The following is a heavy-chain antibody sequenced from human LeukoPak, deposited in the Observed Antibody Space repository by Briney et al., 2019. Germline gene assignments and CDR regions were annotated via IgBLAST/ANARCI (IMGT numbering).Heavy chain of an antibody. V-gene: IGHV4-4*07. D-gene: IGHD3-10*01. J-gene: IGHJ6*03. CDR1: GGSISSYY. Sequence: SETLSLTCTVSGGSISSYYWSWIRQPTGKGLEWIGRIYTSGSTNYNPSLKSRVTMSVDTSKNQFSLKLSSVTAADTAVYYCARDLKSYGSESSFYYYYMDVWGKGTTVTVSS. CDR3: ARDLKSYGSESSFYYYYMDV. CDR2: IYTSGST.